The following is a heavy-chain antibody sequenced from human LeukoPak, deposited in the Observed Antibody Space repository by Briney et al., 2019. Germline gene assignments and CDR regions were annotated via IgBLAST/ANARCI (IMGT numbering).Heavy chain of an antibody. CDR2: IYPSSGDI. V-gene: IGHV1-2*07. D-gene: IGHD6-19*01. CDR1: GYTFTGHY. Sequence: ASVKVSYKASGYTFTGHYMHWVRQAPGQGLEWMGWIYPSSGDIDYSHIFEGRVTMTRDTSISTAYMELSRLTSDDTAVYYCARAAIAVAGDYNYHYMDVWGKGTTVTVSS. J-gene: IGHJ6*03. CDR3: ARAAIAVAGDYNYHYMDV.